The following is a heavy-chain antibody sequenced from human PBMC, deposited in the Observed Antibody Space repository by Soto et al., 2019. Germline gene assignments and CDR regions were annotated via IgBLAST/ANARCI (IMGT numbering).Heavy chain of an antibody. CDR2: ITGSGGTK. CDR1: GFTFSSFE. D-gene: IGHD4-17*01. J-gene: IGHJ4*02. CDR3: AKKRPETTVTSPGNYFDY. Sequence: EVQLLESGGGLVQPGGSRRLSCAASGFTFSSFELNWVRQAPGKGLGWVSAITGSGGTKYYADSVKGRFTISRDNSKNTLWLQMDSLRAEDTALYYCAKKRPETTVTSPGNYFDYWGRGTLVTVSS. V-gene: IGHV3-23*01.